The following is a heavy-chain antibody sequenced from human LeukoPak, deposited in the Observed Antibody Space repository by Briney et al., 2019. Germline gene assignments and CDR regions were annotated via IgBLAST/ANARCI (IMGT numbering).Heavy chain of an antibody. CDR1: GGSISSYY. CDR2: IYYSGST. Sequence: SETLPLTCTVSGGSISSYYWSWIRQPPGKGLEWLGYIYYSGSTNYNPSLKSRVTISVDTSKNQFSLKLSSVTAADTAVYYRARLGGTDLNWFDPWGQGTLVTVSS. V-gene: IGHV4-59*08. CDR3: ARLGGTDLNWFDP. D-gene: IGHD1-26*01. J-gene: IGHJ5*02.